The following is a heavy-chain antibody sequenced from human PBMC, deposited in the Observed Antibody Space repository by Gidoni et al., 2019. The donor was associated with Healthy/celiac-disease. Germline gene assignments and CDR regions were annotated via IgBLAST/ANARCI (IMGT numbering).Heavy chain of an antibody. J-gene: IGHJ4*02. V-gene: IGHV1-69*01. CDR2: IIPIFGTA. CDR3: ARDWELGYCSGGSCPWGY. D-gene: IGHD2-15*01. CDR1: GGTFSSYA. Sequence: QVQLVQSGAEVKKPGSSVKVSCKASGGTFSSYAISWVRQAPGQGLEWMGGIIPIFGTANYAQKFQGRVTSTADESTSTAYMELSSLRSEDTAVYYCARDWELGYCSGGSCPWGYWGQGTLVTVSS.